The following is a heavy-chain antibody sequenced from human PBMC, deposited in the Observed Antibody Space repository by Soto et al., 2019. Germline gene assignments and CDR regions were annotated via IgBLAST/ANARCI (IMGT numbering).Heavy chain of an antibody. V-gene: IGHV3-21*01. CDR1: GFTFSSYS. D-gene: IGHD3-22*01. J-gene: IGHJ6*02. CDR2: ISSSSSYI. Sequence: GGSLRLSCAASGFTFSSYSMNWVRQAPGKGLEWVSSISSSSSYIYYADSVKGRFTISRDNAKNSLYLQMNSLRAEDTAVYYCARPYDSSGYYRGMDVWGQGTTVTVSS. CDR3: ARPYDSSGYYRGMDV.